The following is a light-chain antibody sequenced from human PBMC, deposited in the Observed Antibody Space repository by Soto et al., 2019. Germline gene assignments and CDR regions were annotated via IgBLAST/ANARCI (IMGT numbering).Light chain of an antibody. J-gene: IGLJ1*01. CDR3: SSYTSSSTPV. Sequence: QSLMTQPGSVSGSPGQSITISCTGTISDVGGYNSVSWYQQHPGKAPKLVIYEVTNRPSGISNRFSGSKSGNTASLTISGLQAEDEADYYCSSYTSSSTPVFGTGTKVTVL. V-gene: IGLV2-14*01. CDR2: EVT. CDR1: ISDVGGYNS.